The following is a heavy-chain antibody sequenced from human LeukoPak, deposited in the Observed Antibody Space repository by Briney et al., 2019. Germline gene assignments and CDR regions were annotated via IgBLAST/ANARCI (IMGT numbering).Heavy chain of an antibody. Sequence: GASVKVSCKASGGTFSSYTISWVRQAPGQGLEWMGRIIPILGIANYAQKFQGRVTITADKSTSTAYMELSSLRSEDTAVYYCARDGQQLVRFLYWGQGTLVTVSS. D-gene: IGHD6-6*01. J-gene: IGHJ4*02. CDR1: GGTFSSYT. V-gene: IGHV1-69*04. CDR2: IIPILGIA. CDR3: ARDGQQLVRFLY.